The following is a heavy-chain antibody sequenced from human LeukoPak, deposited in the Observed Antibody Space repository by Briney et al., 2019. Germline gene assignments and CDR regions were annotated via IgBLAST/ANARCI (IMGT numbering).Heavy chain of an antibody. Sequence: PGRSLRLSCAASGFTFSSYAMHWVRQAPGKGLEWVAVISYDGSNKYYADSVKGRFTISRDNSKNTLYLQMSSLRAEDTAVYYCARDGTNDYGDYGMSPGAFDIWGQGTMVTVSS. CDR2: ISYDGSNK. J-gene: IGHJ3*02. V-gene: IGHV3-30*04. CDR3: ARDGTNDYGDYGMSPGAFDI. D-gene: IGHD4-17*01. CDR1: GFTFSSYA.